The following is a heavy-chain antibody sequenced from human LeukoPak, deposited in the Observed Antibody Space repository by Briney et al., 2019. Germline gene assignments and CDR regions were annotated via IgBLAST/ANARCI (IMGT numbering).Heavy chain of an antibody. D-gene: IGHD1-26*01. CDR3: ARLGGDEWQLTPRWFDP. V-gene: IGHV4-38-2*01. J-gene: IGHJ5*02. CDR2: IYHSGST. CDR1: GYSISSGYY. Sequence: PSETLSLTCAVSGYSISSGYYWGWIRQPPGKGLEWIGSIYHSGSTYYNPSLKSRVTISVDTSKNQFSLKLSSVTAADTAVYYCARLGGDEWQLTPRWFDPWGQGTLVTVSS.